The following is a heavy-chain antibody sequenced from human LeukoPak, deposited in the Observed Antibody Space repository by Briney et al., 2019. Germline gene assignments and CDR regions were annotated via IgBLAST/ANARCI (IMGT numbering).Heavy chain of an antibody. D-gene: IGHD3-22*01. CDR3: AAAYDSSGYRDGFDP. Sequence: ASVKISCKVSGYTFTDYYMHWVQQAPGKGLEWMGLVDPEDGETIYAEKFQGRVTITADTSTDTAYMELSSLRSEDTAVYSCAAAYDSSGYRDGFDPWGQGTLVTVSS. CDR2: VDPEDGET. J-gene: IGHJ5*02. CDR1: GYTFTDYY. V-gene: IGHV1-69-2*01.